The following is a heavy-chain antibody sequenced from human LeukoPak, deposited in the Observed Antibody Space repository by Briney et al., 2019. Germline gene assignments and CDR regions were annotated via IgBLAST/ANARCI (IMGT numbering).Heavy chain of an antibody. V-gene: IGHV1-3*01. CDR2: INAGNGNT. Sequence: GASVNVSCKASGYTFTSYAMHWVRPAPGQRREWMGWINAGNGNTKYSQKFQGRVTITRDTAASTAYMELSSLRSEDTAVYYCARSVHDTPTRTHFDYWGQGTLVTVSS. CDR1: GYTFTSYA. D-gene: IGHD2-15*01. CDR3: ARSVHDTPTRTHFDY. J-gene: IGHJ4*02.